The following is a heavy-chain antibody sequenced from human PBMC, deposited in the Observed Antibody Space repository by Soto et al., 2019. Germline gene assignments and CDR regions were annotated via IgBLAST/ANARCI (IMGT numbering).Heavy chain of an antibody. CDR1: GFTFSTYS. V-gene: IGHV3-21*01. Sequence: EVQLVESGGGLVKPGGSLRLYCSASGFTFSTYSMSWVRQAPGKGLEWVSFLTRSSSYIYYADSVKGRFTISRDNAMNSLYLQMNSLRAEDTAVYYCARPRHGDPGRFSYYYMDVWGKGTTVTVSS. CDR3: ARPRHGDPGRFSYYYMDV. J-gene: IGHJ6*03. D-gene: IGHD4-17*01. CDR2: LTRSSSYI.